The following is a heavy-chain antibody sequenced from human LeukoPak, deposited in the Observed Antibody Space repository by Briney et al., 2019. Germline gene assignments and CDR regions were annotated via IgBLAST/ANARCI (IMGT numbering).Heavy chain of an antibody. Sequence: GGSLRLSCAASGFTFSSYAMHWVRQAPGKGLEWVAVISYDGSNKYYADSVKGRFTISRDNSKNTLYLQMNSLRAEDTAVYYCASGVANWSAFDIWGQGTMVTVPS. D-gene: IGHD1-1*01. CDR1: GFTFSSYA. CDR2: ISYDGSNK. V-gene: IGHV3-30*04. CDR3: ASGVANWSAFDI. J-gene: IGHJ3*02.